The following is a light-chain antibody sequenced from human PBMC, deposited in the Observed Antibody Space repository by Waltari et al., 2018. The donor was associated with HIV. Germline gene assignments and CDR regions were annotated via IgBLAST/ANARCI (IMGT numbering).Light chain of an antibody. Sequence: EVVMTQSPATLSVSPGQRATLSCRTSQSVSSNLAWYQQKPGQAPRLLVYDASTRATGIPDRFSGSGSGTQFTLTISCLQSEDFAVYYCQQYKNWPLYTFGPGTNLEMK. CDR2: DAS. J-gene: IGKJ2*01. V-gene: IGKV3-15*01. CDR1: QSVSSN. CDR3: QQYKNWPLYT.